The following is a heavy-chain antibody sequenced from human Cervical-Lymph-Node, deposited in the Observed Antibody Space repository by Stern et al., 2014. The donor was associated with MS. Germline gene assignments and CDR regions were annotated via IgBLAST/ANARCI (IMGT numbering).Heavy chain of an antibody. CDR3: ARHRQQTLYGMDV. CDR2: IYPGDSDT. V-gene: IGHV5-51*01. Sequence: MQLVQSGAEVKKPGESLKISCKGSGYSFTKYWIGWVRPMPGKGLEWMGVIYPGDSDTRYSPSFQGRVTISADKSISTAYLQWSSLKASDTAMYYCARHRQQTLYGMDVWGQGTTVTVSS. J-gene: IGHJ6*02. D-gene: IGHD6-13*01. CDR1: GYSFTKYW.